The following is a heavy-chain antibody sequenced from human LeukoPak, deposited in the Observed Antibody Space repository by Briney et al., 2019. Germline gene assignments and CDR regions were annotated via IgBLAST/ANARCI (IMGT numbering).Heavy chain of an antibody. V-gene: IGHV3-21*01. Sequence: GGSLRLSCLASGFTFSRYSMKWVRQAPGKGLEWVSSISGSSNDKHYVDSVKGRFTISRDNAKNSLFLQMNSLRAEDTAVYYCVRAEGSSGSSECFQHWGQGTLVTVSS. D-gene: IGHD5-12*01. CDR3: VRAEGSSGSSECFQH. J-gene: IGHJ1*01. CDR2: ISGSSNDK. CDR1: GFTFSRYS.